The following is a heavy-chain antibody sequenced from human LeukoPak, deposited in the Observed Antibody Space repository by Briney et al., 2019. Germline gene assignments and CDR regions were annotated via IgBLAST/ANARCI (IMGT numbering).Heavy chain of an antibody. CDR2: SYYSGST. CDR1: GTSTRTYY. CDR3: ARCYGSGPYYMDV. Sequence: SETLSLTCSVSGTSTRTYYWSWIRQAPGKGLEWIGYSYYSGSTDYNPSLKSRVAISVDTSKNEFSLKLSSVTAADMAVYYCARCYGSGPYYMDVWGKGTTVTISS. V-gene: IGHV4-59*01. J-gene: IGHJ6*03. D-gene: IGHD3-10*01.